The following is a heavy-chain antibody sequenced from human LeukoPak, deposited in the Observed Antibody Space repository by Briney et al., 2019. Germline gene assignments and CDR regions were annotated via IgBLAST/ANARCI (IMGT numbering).Heavy chain of an antibody. CDR3: ARELTLTSGSYGREFDY. CDR2: IIPILGIA. Sequence: SVKVSCKASGGTFSSYAISWVRQAPGQGLEWMRRIIPILGIANYAQKFQGRVTITADKSTSTAYMELSSLRSEDTAVYYCARELTLTSGSYGREFDYWGQGTLVTVSS. CDR1: GGTFSSYA. D-gene: IGHD1-26*01. V-gene: IGHV1-69*04. J-gene: IGHJ4*02.